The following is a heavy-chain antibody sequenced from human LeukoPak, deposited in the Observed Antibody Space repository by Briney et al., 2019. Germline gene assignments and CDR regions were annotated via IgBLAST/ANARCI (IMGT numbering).Heavy chain of an antibody. J-gene: IGHJ5*02. V-gene: IGHV4-59*01. CDR2: IYYSGST. Sequence: PSETLSLTCTVSGGSISSYYWSWIRQPPGKGLEWIGYIYYSGSTNYNPSLKSRVTISVDTSKNQFSLKLSSVTAADTAVYYCARTPDSNWFDPWGQGTRVTVSS. D-gene: IGHD1-14*01. CDR3: ARTPDSNWFDP. CDR1: GGSISSYY.